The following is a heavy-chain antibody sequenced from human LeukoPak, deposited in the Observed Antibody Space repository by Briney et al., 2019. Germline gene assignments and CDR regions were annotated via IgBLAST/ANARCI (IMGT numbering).Heavy chain of an antibody. D-gene: IGHD5-12*01. CDR2: INHGGST. V-gene: IGHV4-34*01. Sequence: SQTLSLTCAVYGGSFSGYYWSWIRQPPGKGLEWIGEINHGGSTNYNPSLKSRVTISVDTSKNQFSLKLSSVTAADTAVYYCARRDIVATIDYWGQGTLVTVSS. CDR1: GGSFSGYY. J-gene: IGHJ4*02. CDR3: ARRDIVATIDY.